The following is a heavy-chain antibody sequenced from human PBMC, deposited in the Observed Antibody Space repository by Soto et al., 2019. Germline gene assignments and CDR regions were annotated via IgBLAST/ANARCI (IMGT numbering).Heavy chain of an antibody. Sequence: VQVVESGRDLVKPGGYLRLSCAASGFSFSEYSMTWVRQAPGKGLEWVSSISISSSHIYYGDSVKGRFTISRDNAKNTLYLQRNGLRVEDTAVYYCSRHRSRSSWYPGASNGVDVWGQGTTVIVSS. D-gene: IGHD6-13*01. CDR3: SRHRSRSSWYPGASNGVDV. CDR2: ISISSSHI. J-gene: IGHJ6*02. V-gene: IGHV3-21*01. CDR1: GFSFSEYS.